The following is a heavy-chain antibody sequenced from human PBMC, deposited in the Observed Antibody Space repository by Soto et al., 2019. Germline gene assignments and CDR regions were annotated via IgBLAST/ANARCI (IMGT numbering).Heavy chain of an antibody. CDR1: GFTVSYNY. Sequence: HPVGSLRLSCAVSGFTVSYNYMNWVRQAPGKGLEWVSVIYRGGDTFYADSVKGRFTISRDNSKNTLYLQMNSLRAEDTAVYYCARGMYGSGSYYIGDAFDMWGQGTMVTVSS. J-gene: IGHJ3*02. CDR2: IYRGGDT. CDR3: ARGMYGSGSYYIGDAFDM. D-gene: IGHD3-10*01. V-gene: IGHV3-53*01.